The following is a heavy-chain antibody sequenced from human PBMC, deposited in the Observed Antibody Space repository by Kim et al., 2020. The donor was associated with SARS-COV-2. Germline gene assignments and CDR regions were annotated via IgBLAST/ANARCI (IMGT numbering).Heavy chain of an antibody. CDR2: INTNTGNP. D-gene: IGHD6-19*01. CDR3: ARDVRTSRYSSGWYNYYYYLDV. V-gene: IGHV7-4-1*02. Sequence: ASVKVSCKASGYTFTSYAMNWVRQAPGQGLEWMGWINTNTGNPTYAQGFTGRFVFSLDTSVSTAYLQISSLKAEDTAVYYCARDVRTSRYSSGWYNYYYYLDVWGKGTTVTASS. J-gene: IGHJ6*03. CDR1: GYTFTSYA.